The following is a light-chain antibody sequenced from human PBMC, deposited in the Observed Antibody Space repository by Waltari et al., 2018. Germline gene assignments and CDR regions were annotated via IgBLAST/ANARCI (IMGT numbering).Light chain of an antibody. CDR3: QQRSNWPVT. CDR2: VAS. CDR1: QSVVNQ. J-gene: IGKJ1*01. V-gene: IGKV3-11*01. Sequence: VVLTQSPATLSLFPGERATLPCRASQSVVNQFLWSQQNPGQAPRLLLVVASHSATGVPARFSGSGSGTDFTLTINSLEPEDFALYFCQQRSNWPVTFGQGTRVETK.